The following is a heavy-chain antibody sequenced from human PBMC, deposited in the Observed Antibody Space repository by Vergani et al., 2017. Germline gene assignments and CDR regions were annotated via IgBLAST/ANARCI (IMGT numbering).Heavy chain of an antibody. J-gene: IGHJ6*02. CDR3: ATVGVGTTTYYYGLDV. D-gene: IGHD1-26*01. Sequence: QVQLVQSGAEVKKPGASVKVSCKVSGYTLTGLSMHWVRQAPGKGLEWRGGFDPEDGETIYAQKFQGRVTMTADTSTATAYMELSSLRSEDTAVYFCATVGVGTTTYYYGLDVWGQGTTVTVSS. CDR2: FDPEDGET. CDR1: GYTLTGLS. V-gene: IGHV1-24*01.